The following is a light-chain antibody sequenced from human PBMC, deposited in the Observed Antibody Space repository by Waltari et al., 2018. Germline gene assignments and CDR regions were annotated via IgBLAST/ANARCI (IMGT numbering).Light chain of an antibody. Sequence: DIQMTQSPSTLSASVGDRVTITCRASQSISSWLAWYQRKTGKAPKLLNYKLSTLESGVPSRFSGSGSGTEFTLTISSLQPDDFATYYCQQYHSDSLTFGGGTKVESK. J-gene: IGKJ4*01. V-gene: IGKV1-5*03. CDR1: QSISSW. CDR3: QQYHSDSLT. CDR2: KLS.